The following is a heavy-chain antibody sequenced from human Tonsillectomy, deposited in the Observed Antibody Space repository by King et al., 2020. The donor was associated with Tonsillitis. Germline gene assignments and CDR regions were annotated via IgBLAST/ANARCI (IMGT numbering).Heavy chain of an antibody. V-gene: IGHV3-30*18. CDR1: GFTFSSYG. D-gene: IGHD3-22*01. J-gene: IGHJ4*02. CDR3: AKDFHYYDSNGYFDY. CDR2: ISYDGSDK. Sequence: VQLVESGGGVVQPGRSLRLSCAASGFTFSSYGMHWVRQAPGKGLEWVAVISYDGSDKYYADSVKGRFTISRDNSKNTLYLQMNSLSAEDTAVYYCAKDFHYYDSNGYFDYWGQGTLVTVSS.